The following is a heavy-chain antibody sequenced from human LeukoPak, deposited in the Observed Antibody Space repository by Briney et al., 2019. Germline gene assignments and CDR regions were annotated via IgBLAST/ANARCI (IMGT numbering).Heavy chain of an antibody. Sequence: SGTLSLTCAVSGGSISSSNWWSWVRQPPGKGLEWIGEIYHSGSTNYNPSLKSRVTMSVDKSKDQFSLNLSSVTAADTAVYYCLYGGNSGDWVYWGQGTLVTVSS. V-gene: IGHV4-4*02. CDR2: IYHSGST. CDR1: GGSISSSNW. D-gene: IGHD4-23*01. J-gene: IGHJ4*02. CDR3: LYGGNSGDWVY.